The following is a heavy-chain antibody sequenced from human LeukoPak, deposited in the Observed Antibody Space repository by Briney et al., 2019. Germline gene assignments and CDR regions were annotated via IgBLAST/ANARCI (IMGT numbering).Heavy chain of an antibody. CDR3: AMGAIVATIDY. J-gene: IGHJ4*02. D-gene: IGHD5-12*01. V-gene: IGHV3-20*04. CDR1: GFTFDDYG. Sequence: GGSLRLSCAASGFTFDDYGMSWVRQAPGKGLEWVSGINWNGGRTGYAESVKGRFTISRDKSKNTLYLQMSSLRVEDTAVYYCAMGAIVATIDYWGQGTLVTVSS. CDR2: INWNGGRT.